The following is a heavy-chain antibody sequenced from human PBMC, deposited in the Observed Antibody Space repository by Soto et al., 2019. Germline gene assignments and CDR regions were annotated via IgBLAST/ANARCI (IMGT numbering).Heavy chain of an antibody. J-gene: IGHJ6*03. D-gene: IGHD2-15*01. CDR2: INHSGST. CDR1: GGSFSGYY. CDR3: ARGSLYCSGGSCYLRSYYYYYMDG. Sequence: SETLSLSCAVYGGSFSGYYWSWIRQPPGKGLEWIGEINHSGSTNYNPSLKSRVTISVDTSKNQFSLKLSSVTAADTAVYYCARGSLYCSGGSCYLRSYYYYYMDGWGKGTTVTVSS. V-gene: IGHV4-34*01.